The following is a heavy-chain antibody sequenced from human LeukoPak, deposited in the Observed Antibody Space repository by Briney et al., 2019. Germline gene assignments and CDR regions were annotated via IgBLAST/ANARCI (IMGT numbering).Heavy chain of an antibody. CDR3: ARDLDYDYVWGSYRFLTYFDY. D-gene: IGHD3-16*02. J-gene: IGHJ4*02. CDR1: GGSISSSSYY. V-gene: IGHV4-39*07. CDR2: IYYSGST. Sequence: SETLSLTCTVSGGSISSSSYYWGWIRQPPGKGLEWIGSIYYSGSTYYNPSLKSRFTISVDTSKNQFSLKLSSVTAADTAVYYCARDLDYDYVWGSYRFLTYFDYWGQGTLVTVSS.